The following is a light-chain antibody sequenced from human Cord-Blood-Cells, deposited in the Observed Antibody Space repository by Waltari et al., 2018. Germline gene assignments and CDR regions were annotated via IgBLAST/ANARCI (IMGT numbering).Light chain of an antibody. CDR3: CSYAGSHWV. CDR2: EGS. V-gene: IGLV2-23*01. J-gene: IGLJ3*02. CDR1: SSDVGSQNT. Sequence: QSALTQPASVSGSPGHSITIPCTGTSSDVGSQNTGSWYQQHPGKAPKLMIYEGSKRPSGVSNRFSGSKSGNTASLTISGLQAEDEADYYCCSYAGSHWVFGGGTKLTVL.